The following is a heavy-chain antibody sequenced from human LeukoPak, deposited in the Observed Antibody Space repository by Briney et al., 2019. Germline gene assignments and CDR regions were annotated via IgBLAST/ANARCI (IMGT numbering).Heavy chain of an antibody. CDR3: ARVGLGVGSGRKASGFDP. D-gene: IGHD3-10*01. V-gene: IGHV3-30*03. J-gene: IGHJ5*02. CDR2: ISYDGSNK. Sequence: PGGSLRLSCAASGFTFSSYGMHWVRQAPGKGLEWVTFISYDGSNKYYADSVKGRFTISRDNSKNTLYLQMNSLRAEDTAVYYCARVGLGVGSGRKASGFDPWGQGTLVTVSS. CDR1: GFTFSSYG.